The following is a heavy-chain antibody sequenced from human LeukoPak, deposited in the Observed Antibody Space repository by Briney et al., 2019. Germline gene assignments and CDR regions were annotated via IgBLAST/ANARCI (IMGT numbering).Heavy chain of an antibody. CDR3: ARAPGAFDI. CDR1: GDSITSGSYY. J-gene: IGHJ3*02. CDR2: IYYPGGT. Sequence: SETLSLTCTVSGDSITSGSYYWAWIRQHPGKGLEWIGYIYYPGGTHYNPSLKSRLTISVDTSENHFSLKLSSVTAADTAIYFCARAPGAFDIWGQGTMVTVSS. V-gene: IGHV4-31*03.